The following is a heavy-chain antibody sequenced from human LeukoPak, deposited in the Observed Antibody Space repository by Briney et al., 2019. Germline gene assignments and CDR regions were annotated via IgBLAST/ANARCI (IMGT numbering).Heavy chain of an antibody. V-gene: IGHV1-69*04. J-gene: IGHJ4*02. CDR2: IIPIFGIA. CDR1: GGTFSSYA. CDR3: ARWGIAVAGTKESYYFDY. Sequence: SVKVSCKASGGTFSSYAISWVRQAPGQGLEWMGRIIPIFGIANYAQKSQGRVTITADKSTSTAYMELSSLRSEDTAVYYCARWGIAVAGTKESYYFDYWGQGTLVTVSS. D-gene: IGHD6-19*01.